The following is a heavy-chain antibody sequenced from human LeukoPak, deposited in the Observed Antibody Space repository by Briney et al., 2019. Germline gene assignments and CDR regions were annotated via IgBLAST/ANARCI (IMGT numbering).Heavy chain of an antibody. CDR1: GFTFSNNA. V-gene: IGHV3-23*01. CDR3: AKEAQGCSITSCYFDS. J-gene: IGHJ4*02. D-gene: IGHD2-2*01. Sequence: PWGSLRLSCAASGFTFSNNAMSWVRQAPGKGLEWVSAISGSGGNTYYADSVKGRFTISRDNSKNTLFLQMNSLRAEDTAVYYCAKEAQGCSITSCYFDSWGQGNLVTVSS. CDR2: ISGSGGNT.